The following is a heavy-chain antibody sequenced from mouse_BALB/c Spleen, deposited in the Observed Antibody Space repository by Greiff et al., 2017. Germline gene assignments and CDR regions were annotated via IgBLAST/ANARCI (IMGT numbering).Heavy chain of an antibody. V-gene: IGHV5-6-4*01. Sequence: EVQGVESGGGLVKPGGSLKLSCAASGFTFSSYTMSWVRQTPEKRLEWVATISSGGSYTYYPDSVKGRFTISRDNAKNTLYLQMSSLKSEDTAMYYCTSYDYDGSWFAYWGQGTLVTVSA. CDR3: TSYDYDGSWFAY. CDR2: ISSGGSYT. J-gene: IGHJ3*01. CDR1: GFTFSSYT. D-gene: IGHD2-4*01.